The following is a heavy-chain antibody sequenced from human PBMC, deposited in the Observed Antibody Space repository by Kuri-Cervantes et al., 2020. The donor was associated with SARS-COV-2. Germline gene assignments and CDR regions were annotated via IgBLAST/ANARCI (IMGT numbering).Heavy chain of an antibody. J-gene: IGHJ6*02. CDR2: IRSKANSYAT. V-gene: IGHV3-73*01. CDR1: GFTFSGSA. CDR3: TSRFVGNYGNYYYYGMDV. Sequence: GGSLRLSCAASGFTFSGSAMHWVRQASGKGLEWVGRIRSKANSYATAYAASVKGRFTISRDDSKNTAYLQMNSLKTEDTAVYYCTSRFVGNYGNYYYYGMDVWGQGTTVTVSS. D-gene: IGHD4-11*01.